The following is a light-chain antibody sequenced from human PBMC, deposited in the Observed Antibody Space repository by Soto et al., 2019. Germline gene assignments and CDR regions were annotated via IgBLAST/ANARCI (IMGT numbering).Light chain of an antibody. CDR2: EVS. V-gene: IGLV2-14*01. Sequence: QSALTQPASVSGSPGQSITISCTRTSSDIGVYKYVSWYQQHPGKAPNLMIYEVSNRPSGVSTCFAGSKSGNTASLTISGLQAEDEADYYCSSYTRSSTVVFGGGTQLTVL. CDR1: SSDIGVYKY. J-gene: IGLJ2*01. CDR3: SSYTRSSTVV.